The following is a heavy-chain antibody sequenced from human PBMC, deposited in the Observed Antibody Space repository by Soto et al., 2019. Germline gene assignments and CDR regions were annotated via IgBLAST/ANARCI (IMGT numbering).Heavy chain of an antibody. CDR3: ARGGGFNYYGSGSYYFSWFDP. Sequence: EVQLVETGGGLIQPGGSLRLSCAASGFTVSSNYMSWVRQAPGKGLEWVSVIYSGGSTYYADSVKGRFTISRDNSKNTLYLQMNSLRAEDTAVYYCARGGGFNYYGSGSYYFSWFDPWGQGTLVTVSS. CDR1: GFTVSSNY. D-gene: IGHD3-10*01. V-gene: IGHV3-53*02. J-gene: IGHJ5*02. CDR2: IYSGGST.